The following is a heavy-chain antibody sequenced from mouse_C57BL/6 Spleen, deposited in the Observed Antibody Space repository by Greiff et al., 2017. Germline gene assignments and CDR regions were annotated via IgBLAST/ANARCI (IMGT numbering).Heavy chain of an antibody. V-gene: IGHV5-4*01. CDR1: GFTFSSYA. J-gene: IGHJ1*03. CDR3: ARDYDRRYFDV. CDR2: ISDGGSYT. Sequence: EVQLVESGGGLVKPGGSLKLSCAASGFTFSSYAMSWVRQTPEKRLEWVATISDGGSYTYYPDNVKGRFTISRDNAKNNLYLQMSHLKSEDTAMYYCARDYDRRYFDVWGTGTTVTVSS. D-gene: IGHD2-12*01.